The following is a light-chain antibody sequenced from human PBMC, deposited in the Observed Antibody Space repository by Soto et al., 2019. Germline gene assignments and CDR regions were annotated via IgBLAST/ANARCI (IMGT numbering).Light chain of an antibody. CDR3: QQHYSAPIT. V-gene: IGKV4-1*01. J-gene: IGKJ4*01. CDR1: QSVLSSSNNKNY. Sequence: DIVLTQSPDSLAVSLGERATINCKSSQSVLSSSNNKNYLAWYQQKPGQPPKLLISWASIRNSGVPDRFTDSGSGTDFTLTISSLQAEDVAVYYCQQHYSAPITFGGGTKVEIK. CDR2: WAS.